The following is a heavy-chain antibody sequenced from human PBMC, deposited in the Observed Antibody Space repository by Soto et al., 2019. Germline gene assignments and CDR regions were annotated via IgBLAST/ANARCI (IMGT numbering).Heavy chain of an antibody. V-gene: IGHV4-30-4*01. CDR3: ARSFYDSSGYPRRDAFDI. J-gene: IGHJ3*02. Sequence: SETLSLTCTVSGGSISSGDYYWSWIRQPPGKGLEWIGYIYYSGSTYYNPSPKSRVTISVDTSKNQFSLKLSSVTAADTAVYYCARSFYDSSGYPRRDAFDIWGQGTMVTVSS. D-gene: IGHD3-22*01. CDR2: IYYSGST. CDR1: GGSISSGDYY.